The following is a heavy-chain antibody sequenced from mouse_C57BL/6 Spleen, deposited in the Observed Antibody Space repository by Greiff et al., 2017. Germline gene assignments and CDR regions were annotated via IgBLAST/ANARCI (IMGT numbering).Heavy chain of an antibody. Sequence: VQLKESGAELVKPGASVKLSCPASGFNINDYCMHWVTQRTEQGLEWIGRIDPEDGETKYAPTFQGTATITADPSSTTDYLPLRRLTSEDTADYYCASYDNGSSDDWGQGTTLTVSS. CDR2: IDPEDGET. CDR3: ASYDNGSSDD. J-gene: IGHJ2*01. V-gene: IGHV14-2*01. CDR1: GFNINDYC. D-gene: IGHD1-1*01.